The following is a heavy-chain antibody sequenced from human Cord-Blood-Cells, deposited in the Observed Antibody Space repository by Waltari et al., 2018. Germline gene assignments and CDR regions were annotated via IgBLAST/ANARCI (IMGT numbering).Heavy chain of an antibody. CDR3: ATEFKGYGSGSYYFDY. CDR1: GYTLTELP. CDR2: FDPEDGDT. V-gene: IGHV1-24*01. D-gene: IGHD3-10*01. Sequence: QVQLVQSGAEVKKPGASVKVSCKVSGYTLTELPMHWVRQAPGKGLEWMGGFDPEDGDTIYAQKFQGRVNMTEDTSTDTAYMELSSLRSEDTAVYYCATEFKGYGSGSYYFDYWGQGTLVTVSS. J-gene: IGHJ4*02.